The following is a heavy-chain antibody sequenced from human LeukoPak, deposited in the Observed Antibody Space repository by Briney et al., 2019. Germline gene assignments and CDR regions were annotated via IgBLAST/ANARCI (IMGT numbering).Heavy chain of an antibody. Sequence: ASVKVSCKASGGTFSSYAISWVRQAPGQGLEWMGRIIPILGIANYAQKFQGRVTITADKSTSTAYMELSSLRSEDTAVYYCARPVENYYYYGMDVLGQGTTVTVSS. CDR3: ARPVENYYYYGMDV. V-gene: IGHV1-69*04. J-gene: IGHJ6*02. CDR1: GGTFSSYA. CDR2: IIPILGIA.